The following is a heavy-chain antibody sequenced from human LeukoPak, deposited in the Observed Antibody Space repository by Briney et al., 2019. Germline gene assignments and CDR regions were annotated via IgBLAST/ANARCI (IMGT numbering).Heavy chain of an antibody. D-gene: IGHD3-22*01. V-gene: IGHV4-59*01. CDR1: GGSFSGYY. CDR3: ARASYYYDSSGYYPGYYYGMDV. CDR2: IYYSGST. Sequence: SETLSLTCAVYGGSFSGYYWSWIRQPPGKGLEWIGYIYYSGSTNYNPSLKSRVTISVDTSKNQFSLKLSSVTAADTAVYYCARASYYYDSSGYYPGYYYGMDVWGQGTTVTVSS. J-gene: IGHJ6*02.